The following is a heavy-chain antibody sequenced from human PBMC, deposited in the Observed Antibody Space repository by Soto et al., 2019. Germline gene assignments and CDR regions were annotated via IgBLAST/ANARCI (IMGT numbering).Heavy chain of an antibody. Sequence: QVQLVQSGAEVKEPGASVKVSCKASGYTFTNYGISWVRQAPGQGLEWMGWIHPNNGNTKDARKFQGRVTMTTDTSTSTAYMELRRLRSDVTAVYYCAKEYCDSSRCYLPDYWGQGALVTVSS. CDR3: AKEYCDSSRCYLPDY. J-gene: IGHJ4*02. V-gene: IGHV1-18*01. CDR1: GYTFTNYG. D-gene: IGHD2-2*01. CDR2: IHPNNGNT.